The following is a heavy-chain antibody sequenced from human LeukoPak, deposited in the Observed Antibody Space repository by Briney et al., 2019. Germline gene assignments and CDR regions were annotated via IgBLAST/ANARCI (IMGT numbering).Heavy chain of an antibody. V-gene: IGHV4-34*01. CDR2: INHSGRT. CDR1: GGSFSGYY. CDR3: ARDLVD. J-gene: IGHJ4*02. D-gene: IGHD1-26*01. Sequence: SETLSLTCAVYGGSFSGYYWSWIRQPPGKGLEWIGEINHSGRTNYNPSLKSRVTISVDTSKNQFSLKLSSVTAADTAVYYCARDLVDWGQGTLVTVSS.